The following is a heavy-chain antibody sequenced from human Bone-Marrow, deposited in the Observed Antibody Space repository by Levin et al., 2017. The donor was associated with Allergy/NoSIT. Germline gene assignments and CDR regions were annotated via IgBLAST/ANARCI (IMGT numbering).Heavy chain of an antibody. J-gene: IGHJ6*02. Sequence: GGSLRLSCAASGYTFSDFYMSWIRQAPGKGLEWISYISNTGNTYYYAASVKGRFTISRDNAKNSLSLHMNSLRAEDTALYYCARGSSGDSYGFYGLDVWGRGATVTVSS. V-gene: IGHV3-11*01. CDR3: ARGSSGDSYGFYGLDV. CDR2: ISNTGNTY. CDR1: GYTFSDFY. D-gene: IGHD2-21*02.